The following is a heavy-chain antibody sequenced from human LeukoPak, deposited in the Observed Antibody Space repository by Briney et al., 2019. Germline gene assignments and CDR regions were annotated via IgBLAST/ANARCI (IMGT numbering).Heavy chain of an antibody. D-gene: IGHD2-2*01. J-gene: IGHJ4*02. CDR1: GYTFTGYY. Sequence: GASVTVSCEASGYTFTGYYMHWVRQAPGQGLEWMGWINPSSGGTNYAQKFQGRVTMTRDTSISTAYMELSRLRSDDTAVYYCARDVGEYCSSVSCYASDYWGQGTLVTVSS. CDR3: ARDVGEYCSSVSCYASDY. V-gene: IGHV1-2*02. CDR2: INPSSGGT.